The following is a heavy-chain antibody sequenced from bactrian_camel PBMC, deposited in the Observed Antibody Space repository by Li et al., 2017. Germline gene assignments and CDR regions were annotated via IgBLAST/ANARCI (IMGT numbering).Heavy chain of an antibody. J-gene: IGHJ4*01. V-gene: IGHV3S28*01. Sequence: QLVESGGGLVQPGGSLRLSCAASGFTFSNVYMSWVRQAPGKQLEGIAGVTTFGRPTDVADSVKGRFIISRDNDENTVYLQMNRLQPEDTGVYYCANVPPTSLAVGLGARGQGTQVTVS. CDR1: GFTFSNVY. CDR2: VTTFGRPT. D-gene: IGHD5*01.